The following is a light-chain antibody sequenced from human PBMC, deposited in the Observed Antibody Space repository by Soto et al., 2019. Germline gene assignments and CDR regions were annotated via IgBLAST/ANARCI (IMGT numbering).Light chain of an antibody. V-gene: IGKV1-5*03. CDR3: QQYNSYRA. Sequence: DIQMTQSPSTLSAFVGDRVTITCRTSQSINTWLAWHQRKPGKAPKLLIYKTSSLVIGVPSRFSGSGSGTEFTLTISSLQPDDAATYYCQQYNSYRAFGQGTKV. J-gene: IGKJ1*01. CDR2: KTS. CDR1: QSINTW.